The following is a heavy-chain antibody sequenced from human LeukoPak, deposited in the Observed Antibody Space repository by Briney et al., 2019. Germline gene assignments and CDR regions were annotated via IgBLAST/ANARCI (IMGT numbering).Heavy chain of an antibody. CDR1: GGSISSGGYS. D-gene: IGHD6-6*01. J-gene: IGHJ4*02. V-gene: IGHV4-31*03. CDR2: IYYSGST. CDR3: ARADYSSYVAY. Sequence: SQTLSLTCTVSGGSISSGGYSWSWIRQHPGKGLEWIGYIYYSGSTYYNPSLKSRVTISVDTSKNQFSLKLSSVTAADTAVYYCARADYSSYVAYWGQGTLVTVSS.